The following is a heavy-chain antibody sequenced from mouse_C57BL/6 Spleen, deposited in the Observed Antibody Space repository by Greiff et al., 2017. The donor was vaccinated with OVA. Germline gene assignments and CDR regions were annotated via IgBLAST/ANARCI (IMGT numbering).Heavy chain of an antibody. J-gene: IGHJ2*01. Sequence: ESGPGLVKPSQSLSLTCSVTGYSITSGYYWNWIRQFPGNKLEWMGYISYDGSNNYNPSLKNRISITRDTSKNQFFLKLNAVTTEDTATYYCAREVVDYWGQGTTLTVSS. CDR3: AREVVDY. D-gene: IGHD1-1*01. CDR2: ISYDGSN. V-gene: IGHV3-6*01. CDR1: GYSITSGYY.